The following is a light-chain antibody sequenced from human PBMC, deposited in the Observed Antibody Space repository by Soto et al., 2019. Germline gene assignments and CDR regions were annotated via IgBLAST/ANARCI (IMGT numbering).Light chain of an antibody. V-gene: IGKV1-5*03. CDR1: QSVGRW. J-gene: IGKJ1*01. CDR3: QQCESQST. CDR2: KAS. Sequence: DVQMTQSPSTLSASVGDKITITCRASQSVGRWLAWYQQKPGKAPEVLIYKASTLKYGVPSRFSGSGSGTEFSLTISSLQPDDFATYFCQQCESQSTFGQGTKVEIK.